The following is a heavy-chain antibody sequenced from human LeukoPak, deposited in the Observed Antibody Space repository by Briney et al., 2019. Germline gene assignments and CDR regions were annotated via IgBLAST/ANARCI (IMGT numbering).Heavy chain of an antibody. Sequence: SETLSLTCAVYGGSFSGYYWGWIRQPPGKGLEWIGEINHSGSTNYNPSLKSRVTISVDTSKNQFSLKLSSVTAADTAVYYCARRLGYYYDSSTPFDYWGQGTLVTVSS. CDR3: ARRLGYYYDSSTPFDY. V-gene: IGHV4-34*01. J-gene: IGHJ4*02. D-gene: IGHD3-22*01. CDR1: GGSFSGYY. CDR2: INHSGST.